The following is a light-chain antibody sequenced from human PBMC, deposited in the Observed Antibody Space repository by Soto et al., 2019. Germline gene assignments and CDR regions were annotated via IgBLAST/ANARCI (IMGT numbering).Light chain of an antibody. Sequence: DVQMTQSPSTLSASVGDRVTISCRASQNVFSRLAWYQQKPGKAPNLLIYAAFNLQSGVPSRFSGSGSGTDFTLTITSLQPEDFATYYCQQSYSTLTFGGGTKVEIK. V-gene: IGKV1-39*01. J-gene: IGKJ4*01. CDR3: QQSYSTLT. CDR1: QNVFSR. CDR2: AAF.